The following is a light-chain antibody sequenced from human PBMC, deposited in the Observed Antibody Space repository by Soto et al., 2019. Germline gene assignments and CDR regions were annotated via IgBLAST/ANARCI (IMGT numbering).Light chain of an antibody. CDR3: QQYHNWPVT. CDR2: GAS. J-gene: IGKJ4*01. Sequence: VMTQSPDTLSVSPGERATLSCRASQNLRSSLAWYQQKPGQAPRLLIYGASTRATGIPARFSGSGSGTDFTLTVNSLQSEDIAVYYCQQYHNWPVTFGGGTKVDI. CDR1: QNLRSS. V-gene: IGKV3-15*01.